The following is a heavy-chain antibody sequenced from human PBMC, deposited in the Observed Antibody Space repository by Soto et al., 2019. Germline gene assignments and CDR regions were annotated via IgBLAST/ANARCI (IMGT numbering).Heavy chain of an antibody. CDR1: GFTFTSFG. CDR3: ARDEDGTYEFDY. CDR2: INSGGSVI. D-gene: IGHD3-22*01. J-gene: IGHJ4*02. Sequence: EVQLVESGGGLVQPGGSLRLSCAASGFTFTSFGMTWVRQAPGRGLEWVSHINSGGSVILYADSVKGRVTISRDNSKNRLYLEMNSMRADDAAVYFCARDEDGTYEFDYWGQGTLVTVSS. V-gene: IGHV3-48*04.